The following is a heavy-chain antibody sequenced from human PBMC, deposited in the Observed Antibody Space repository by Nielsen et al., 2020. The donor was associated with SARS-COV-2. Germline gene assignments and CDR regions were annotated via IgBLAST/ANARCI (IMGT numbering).Heavy chain of an antibody. Sequence: ASVKVSCKASGYTFTSYDINWVRQATGQGLEWMGWMNPNSGNTGYAQKFQGRVTMTRDTSTSTVYMELSSLRSEDTAVYYCARGDYNWNDAYNWFDPWGQGTLVTVSS. CDR2: MNPNSGNT. CDR1: GYTFTSYD. V-gene: IGHV1-8*01. J-gene: IGHJ5*02. CDR3: ARGDYNWNDAYNWFDP. D-gene: IGHD1-1*01.